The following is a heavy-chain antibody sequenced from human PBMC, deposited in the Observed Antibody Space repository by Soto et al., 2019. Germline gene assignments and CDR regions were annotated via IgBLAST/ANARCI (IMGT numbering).Heavy chain of an antibody. CDR3: AREITVAGTIN. CDR2: ISYDGSNK. V-gene: IGHV3-30-3*01. Sequence: LVESGGGVVQPGRSLRLSCAASGFTFSSYAMHWVRQAPGKGLEWVAVISYDGSNKYYADSVKGRFTISRDNSKNTLYLQMNSLRAEDTAVYYCAREITVAGTINWGQGTLVTVSS. J-gene: IGHJ4*02. CDR1: GFTFSSYA. D-gene: IGHD6-19*01.